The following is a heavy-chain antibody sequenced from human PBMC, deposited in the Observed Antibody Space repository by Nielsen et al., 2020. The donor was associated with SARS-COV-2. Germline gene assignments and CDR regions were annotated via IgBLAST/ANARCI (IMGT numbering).Heavy chain of an antibody. CDR3: ARQDSSGWFKYYYYMDV. CDR1: GFTFSGPA. CDR2: IRSRLNSYVT. J-gene: IGHJ6*03. Sequence: GGSLRLSCAASGFTFSGPAMHWVRQASGKGLEWVGRIRSRLNSYVTAYAASVKGRFTISRDDSSNTAYLQMNSLKTEDTAVYYCARQDSSGWFKYYYYMDVWGKGTTVTVSS. V-gene: IGHV3-73*01. D-gene: IGHD6-19*01.